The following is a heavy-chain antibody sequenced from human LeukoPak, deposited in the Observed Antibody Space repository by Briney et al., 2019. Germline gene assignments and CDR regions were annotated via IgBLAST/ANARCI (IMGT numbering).Heavy chain of an antibody. J-gene: IGHJ3*02. V-gene: IGHV3-9*01. CDR3: AKDMELRYFDWLLEDAFDI. D-gene: IGHD3-9*01. CDR2: ISWNSGSI. CDR1: GFTFDDYA. Sequence: GGSLRLSCAASGFTFDDYAMHWVRQAPGKGLEWVSGISWNSGSIGYADSVKGRFTISRDSAKNSLYLQMNSLRAEDTALYYCAKDMELRYFDWLLEDAFDIWGQGTMVTVSS.